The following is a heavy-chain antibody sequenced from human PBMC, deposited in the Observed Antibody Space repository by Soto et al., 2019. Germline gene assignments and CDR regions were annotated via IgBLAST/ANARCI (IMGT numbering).Heavy chain of an antibody. Sequence: SLRLSCATSGFTFDDYTMHCVRQAPGKGLEWVSLISWDGGSTYYADSVKGRFTISRDNSKNSLYLQMNSLRTEDTALYYCAKDWGGYNDYYYGMDVWGQGTTVTVSS. V-gene: IGHV3-43*01. CDR2: ISWDGGST. CDR3: AKDWGGYNDYYYGMDV. J-gene: IGHJ6*02. CDR1: GFTFDDYT. D-gene: IGHD5-12*01.